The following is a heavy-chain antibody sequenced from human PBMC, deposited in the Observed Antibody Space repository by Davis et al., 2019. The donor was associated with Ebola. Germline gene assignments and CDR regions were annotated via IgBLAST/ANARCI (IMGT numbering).Heavy chain of an antibody. CDR2: ISYIGST. J-gene: IGHJ4*02. CDR1: GGSIGSYY. V-gene: IGHV4-59*08. Sequence: PSETLSLTCTVSGGSIGSYYWNWIRQPPGKGLEWIGDISYIGSTNSNPSLKSRVTIFLDTSENQFSLKLNSVTAADTAVYYCARLSDVDTAGTVDYWGQGTLVTVSS. CDR3: ARLSDVDTAGTVDY. D-gene: IGHD5-18*01.